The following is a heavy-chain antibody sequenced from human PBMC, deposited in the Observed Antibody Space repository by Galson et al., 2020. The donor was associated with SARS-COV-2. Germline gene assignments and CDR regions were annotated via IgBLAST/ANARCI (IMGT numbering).Heavy chain of an antibody. V-gene: IGHV4-31*03. CDR3: ARVPAYYDSSGYVDY. CDR2: IYYSGST. Sequence: SETLSLTCTVSGGSISSGGYYWSWIRQHPGKGLEWIGYIYYSGSTYYNPSLKSRVTISVDTSKNQFSLKLSSVTAADTAVYYCARVPAYYDSSGYVDYWGQGTLVTVSS. CDR1: GGSISSGGYY. D-gene: IGHD3-22*01. J-gene: IGHJ4*02.